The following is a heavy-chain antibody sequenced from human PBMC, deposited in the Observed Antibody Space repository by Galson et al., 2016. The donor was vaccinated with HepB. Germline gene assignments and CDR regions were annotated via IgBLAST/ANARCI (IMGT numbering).Heavy chain of an antibody. CDR2: IRGSGGST. D-gene: IGHD6-6*01. J-gene: IGHJ6*02. CDR3: AKSIVAAPPNRSYYYYGMGV. CDR1: GFTFSSYA. Sequence: SLRLSCAASGFTFSSYAMNWVRQAPGKGLEWVSSIRGSGGSTDYADSVKGRFTISRDNSENTLSLQMNSLRAEDTAVYYGAKSIVAAPPNRSYYYYGMGVWGQGTTVTVSS. V-gene: IGHV3-23*01.